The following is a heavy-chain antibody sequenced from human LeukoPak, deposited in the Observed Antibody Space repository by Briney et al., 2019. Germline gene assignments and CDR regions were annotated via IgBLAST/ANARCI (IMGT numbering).Heavy chain of an antibody. Sequence: GASVKVSCKASGYTFTIYGISWVRQAPGQGLEWMGWISAYNGNTNYAQKFQDRVTTTTDTSTSTAYMELRSLRSDDTAVYYCARDRSTHDYWGQGTLLTVSS. J-gene: IGHJ4*02. D-gene: IGHD2-15*01. CDR1: GYTFTIYG. V-gene: IGHV1-18*01. CDR3: ARDRSTHDY. CDR2: ISAYNGNT.